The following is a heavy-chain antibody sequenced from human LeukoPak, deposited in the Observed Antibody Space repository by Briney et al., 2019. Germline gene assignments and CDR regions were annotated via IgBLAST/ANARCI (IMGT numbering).Heavy chain of an antibody. J-gene: IGHJ6*02. V-gene: IGHV3-15*01. CDR2: IKSKTDGCTT. CDR3: TTDRNPSLWYGYYYYGMDV. CDR1: GFTFSNAW. D-gene: IGHD3-10*01. Sequence: PGGSLRLSCAASGFTFSNAWMSWGRQAPGKGLEWVGRIKSKTDGCTTDYAAPVKGRFTISRDDSKNTLYLQMNSLKTEDTAVYYCTTDRNPSLWYGYYYYGMDVWGQGTTVTVSS.